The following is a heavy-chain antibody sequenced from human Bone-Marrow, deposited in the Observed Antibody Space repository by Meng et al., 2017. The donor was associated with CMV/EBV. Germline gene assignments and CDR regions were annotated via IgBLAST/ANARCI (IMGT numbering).Heavy chain of an antibody. Sequence: ASVKVSCKASGYTFTSYDINWVRQATGQGLEWMGWMNPNSGNTGYAQKFQGRVTMTRNTSISTAYMELSSLRSEDTAVYYCARGIGYCSSTSCYTEYYYYGMYVWGQGTTVTVSS. CDR1: GYTFTSYD. V-gene: IGHV1-8*01. CDR2: MNPNSGNT. CDR3: ARGIGYCSSTSCYTEYYYYGMYV. J-gene: IGHJ6*02. D-gene: IGHD2-2*02.